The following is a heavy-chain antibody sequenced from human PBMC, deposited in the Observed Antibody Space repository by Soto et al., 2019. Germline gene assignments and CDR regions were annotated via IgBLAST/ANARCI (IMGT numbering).Heavy chain of an antibody. D-gene: IGHD5-12*01. J-gene: IGHJ5*02. CDR1: DGSMNSYY. Sequence: SETLSLTCSVSDGSMNSYYWSWIRQPAGKGLEWIGRISGSGSTNYNPSLKSRVTMSVDTSKGQFSLNLRSVTAADTAVYYCASSGYSGYFAWGQGTLVTVSS. CDR3: ASSGYSGYFA. CDR2: ISGSGST. V-gene: IGHV4-4*07.